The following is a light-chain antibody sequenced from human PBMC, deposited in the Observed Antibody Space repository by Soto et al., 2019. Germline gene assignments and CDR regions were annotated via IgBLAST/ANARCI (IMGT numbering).Light chain of an antibody. V-gene: IGKV3-15*01. CDR1: QSVSSN. CDR3: HQRQSWPRT. J-gene: IGKJ1*01. CDR2: GAS. Sequence: EIVMTQSPATLSVSPGERATLSCRASQSVSSNLAWYQQKPGQAPRLLIYGASARATGIPARFSGSGSGTEFTLTISSLQSGDFALYYCHQRQSWPRTFGQGT.